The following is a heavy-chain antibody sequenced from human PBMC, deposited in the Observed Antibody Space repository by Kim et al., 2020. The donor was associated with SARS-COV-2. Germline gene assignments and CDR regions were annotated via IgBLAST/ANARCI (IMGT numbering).Heavy chain of an antibody. CDR2: INHSGST. Sequence: SETLSLTCAVYGGSFSGYYWSWIRQPPGKGLEWIGEINHSGSTNYNPSLKSRVTISVDTSKNQFSLKLSSVTAADTAVYYCARGQGYSYTRGYFDLWGRGTLVTVSS. D-gene: IGHD5-18*01. J-gene: IGHJ2*01. CDR3: ARGQGYSYTRGYFDL. V-gene: IGHV4-34*01. CDR1: GGSFSGYY.